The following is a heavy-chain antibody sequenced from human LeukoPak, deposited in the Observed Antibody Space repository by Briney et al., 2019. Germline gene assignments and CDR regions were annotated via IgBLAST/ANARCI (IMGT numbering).Heavy chain of an antibody. J-gene: IGHJ4*02. CDR2: LFFGGST. Sequence: SETLSLTCTVSGASIGTYYWSWIRQPPGKGLEWIGYLFFGGSTNYNPSLKSRVTISSDTSKNQLSLKLTSVTAADTAVYYCARAGGGWSFDYLGQGTLVTVSS. V-gene: IGHV4-59*01. D-gene: IGHD6-19*01. CDR1: GASIGTYY. CDR3: ARAGGGWSFDY.